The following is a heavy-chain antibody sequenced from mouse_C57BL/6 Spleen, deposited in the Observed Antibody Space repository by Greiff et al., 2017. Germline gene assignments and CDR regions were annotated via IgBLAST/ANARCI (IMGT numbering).Heavy chain of an antibody. CDR3: ARSRDYYGSLYYFDY. CDR2: IYPGDGDT. V-gene: IGHV1-82*01. J-gene: IGHJ2*01. Sequence: QVQLQQSGPELVKPGASVKISCKASGYAFSSSWMNWVKQRPGKGLEWIGRIYPGDGDTNYNGKFKGKATLTADKSSSTAYMQLSSLTSEDSAVYFCARSRDYYGSLYYFDYWGQGTTLTVSS. CDR1: GYAFSSSW. D-gene: IGHD1-1*01.